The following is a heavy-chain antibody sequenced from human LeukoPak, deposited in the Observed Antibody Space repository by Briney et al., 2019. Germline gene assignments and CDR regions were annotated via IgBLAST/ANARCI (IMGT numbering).Heavy chain of an antibody. Sequence: SETLSLTCTVSGGSISSYYWSWIRQPAGKGLEWIGRIYTSGSTYYNPSLKSRVTMSVDTSKNQFSLKLSSVTAADTAVYYCARETYYYDSSGYVDWGQGTLVTVSS. V-gene: IGHV4-4*07. CDR3: ARETYYYDSSGYVD. D-gene: IGHD3-22*01. CDR2: IYTSGST. J-gene: IGHJ4*02. CDR1: GGSISSYY.